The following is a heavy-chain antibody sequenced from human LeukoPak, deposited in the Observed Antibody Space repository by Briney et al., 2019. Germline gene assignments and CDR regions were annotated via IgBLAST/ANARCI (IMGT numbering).Heavy chain of an antibody. D-gene: IGHD4-17*01. J-gene: IGHJ5*02. CDR2: INHSGST. Sequence: SETLSLTRAVYGGSFSGYYWSWIRQPPGKGLEWIGEINHSGSTNYNPSLKSRVTISVDTSKNQFSLKLSSVTAADTAVYYCARGLRRTPNWFDPWGQGTLVTVSS. V-gene: IGHV4-34*01. CDR3: ARGLRRTPNWFDP. CDR1: GGSFSGYY.